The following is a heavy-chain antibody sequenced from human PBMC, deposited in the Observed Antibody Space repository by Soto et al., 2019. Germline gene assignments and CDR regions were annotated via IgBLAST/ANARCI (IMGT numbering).Heavy chain of an antibody. V-gene: IGHV4-31*03. D-gene: IGHD2-15*01. J-gene: IGHJ6*02. CDR3: ARVVYCYYGMDV. CDR1: GGSISSGGYY. CDR2: IYYSGST. Sequence: SETLSLTCTVSGGSISSGGYYWSWIRQHPGKGLEWIGYIYYSGSTYYNPSLKSRVTISVDTSKNQFSLKLSSVTAADTAVYYCARVVYCYYGMDVWGQGTTVTVSS.